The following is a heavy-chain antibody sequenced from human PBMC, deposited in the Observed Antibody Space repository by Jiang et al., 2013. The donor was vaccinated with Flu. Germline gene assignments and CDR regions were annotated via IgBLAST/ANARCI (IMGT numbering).Heavy chain of an antibody. CDR1: GFTFSSYS. CDR2: ISSSSSTI. D-gene: IGHD1-26*01. CDR3: ARDGPKWEPPQ. V-gene: IGHV3-48*01. Sequence: VQLLESGGGLVQPGGSLRLSCAASGFTFSSYSMNWVRQAPGKGLEWVSYISSSSSTIYYADSVKGRFTISRDNAKNSLYLQMNSLRAEDTAVYYCARDGPKWEPPQWGQGTLVTVSS. J-gene: IGHJ4*02.